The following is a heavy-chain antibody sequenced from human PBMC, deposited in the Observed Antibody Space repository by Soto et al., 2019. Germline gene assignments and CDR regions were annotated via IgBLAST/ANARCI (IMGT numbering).Heavy chain of an antibody. J-gene: IGHJ4*02. V-gene: IGHV4-4*02. CDR1: GDPISSRHW. Sequence: TLSLTCAVSGDPISSRHWWSWVRQTPGKGLEWIGEIYHSGSINYNPSLKSRVIISADRSKNQFSLRLSSVTAADTAVYYCATRQLGEYFEYWGQGTLVTVSS. D-gene: IGHD1-26*01. CDR3: ATRQLGEYFEY. CDR2: IYHSGSI.